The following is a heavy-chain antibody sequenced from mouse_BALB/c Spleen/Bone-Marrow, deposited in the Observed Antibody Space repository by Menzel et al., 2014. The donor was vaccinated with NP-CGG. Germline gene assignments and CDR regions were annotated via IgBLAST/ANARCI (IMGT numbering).Heavy chain of an antibody. Sequence: VQLQQPGAAIVRPGALVKLSCKASGFNIKDYYMQWVKQRPEQGLEWIGWIDPENGNTIYDPKFQGKASITADTSSNTAYLQLSSLTSEDTAVYYCARGDGYAMDYWGQGTSVT. V-gene: IGHV14-1*02. J-gene: IGHJ4*01. CDR1: GFNIKDYY. CDR2: IDPENGNT. CDR3: ARGDGYAMDY.